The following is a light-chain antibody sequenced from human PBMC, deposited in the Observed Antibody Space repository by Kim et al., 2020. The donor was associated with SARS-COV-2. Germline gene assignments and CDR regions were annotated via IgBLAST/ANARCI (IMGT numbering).Light chain of an antibody. CDR3: QSYDSSRTVL. Sequence: GQRVTISCTGSSSNMGAGFDVHWYQHLPGTAPKLLIYGKTNRPSGVPDRFSGSKSGTSASLAITGLQAEDEADYYCQSYDSSRTVLFGGGTQMTVL. V-gene: IGLV1-40*01. J-gene: IGLJ3*02. CDR2: GKT. CDR1: SSNMGAGFD.